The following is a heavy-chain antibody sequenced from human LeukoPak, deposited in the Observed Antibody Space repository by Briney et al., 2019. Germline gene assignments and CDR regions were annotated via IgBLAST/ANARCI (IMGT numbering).Heavy chain of an antibody. CDR3: AREALPHYGSGSLYGMDV. CDR1: GFTFSSYW. CDR2: IKQDGSEK. J-gene: IGHJ6*02. V-gene: IGHV3-7*01. Sequence: GGSLRLSCAASGFTFSSYWMSWVRQAPGKGLEWVANIKQDGSEKYYVDSVKGRFTISRDNAKNSLYLQMNSLRAEDTAVYYCAREALPHYGSGSLYGMDVWGQGTTVTASS. D-gene: IGHD3-10*01.